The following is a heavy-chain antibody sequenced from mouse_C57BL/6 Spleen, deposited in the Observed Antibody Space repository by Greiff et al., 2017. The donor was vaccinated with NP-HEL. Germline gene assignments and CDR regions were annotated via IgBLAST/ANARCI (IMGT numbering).Heavy chain of an antibody. V-gene: IGHV1-15*01. Sequence: VQLQQSGAELVRPGASVTLSCKASGYTFTDYEMHWVKQTPVHGLEWIGAIDPETGGTAYNQKFKGKAILTADKSSRTAYMERRSLTSEDSAVYYCTRRGGGYYWYFDVWGTGTTVTVSS. D-gene: IGHD1-1*02. CDR3: TRRGGGYYWYFDV. CDR2: IDPETGGT. J-gene: IGHJ1*03. CDR1: GYTFTDYE.